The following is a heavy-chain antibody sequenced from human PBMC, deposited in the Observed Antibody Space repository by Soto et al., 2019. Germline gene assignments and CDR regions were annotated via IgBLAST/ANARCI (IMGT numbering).Heavy chain of an antibody. J-gene: IGHJ4*02. D-gene: IGHD4-17*01. CDR3: ARRNYGEEGYFFDF. V-gene: IGHV4-4*09. CDR1: GGSITGYY. CDR2: LYDSGTT. Sequence: QVQLRESGPGLVRPSETLSLTCTVSGGSITGYYWSWIRLPPGKGLERIGYLYDSGTTTYNAALKSRVSISAETSKTQFSLNMRSVTASDTAIYYCARRNYGEEGYFFDFWGQGVLVTVSS.